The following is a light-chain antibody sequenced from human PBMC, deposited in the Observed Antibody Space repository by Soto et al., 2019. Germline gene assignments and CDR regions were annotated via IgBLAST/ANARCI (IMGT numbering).Light chain of an antibody. V-gene: IGLV3-21*02. J-gene: IGLJ1*01. CDR1: NIGSKS. Sequence: SYELTQPPSMSVAPGQTARITCGGNNIGSKSVHWYQQKPGQAPVLVVYADSDRPSRIPERFSGSNSGNTATLTISRVEAGDEADYYCQVWDSSSDHYVFGSGTKLTVL. CDR2: ADS. CDR3: QVWDSSSDHYV.